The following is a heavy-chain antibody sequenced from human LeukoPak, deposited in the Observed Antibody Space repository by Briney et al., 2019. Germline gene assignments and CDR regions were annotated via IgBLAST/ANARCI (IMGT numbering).Heavy chain of an antibody. J-gene: IGHJ4*02. CDR3: ARLRVSRGDNYFDY. CDR1: GYPISSGYY. D-gene: IGHD3-16*01. V-gene: IGHV4-38-2*01. Sequence: KPSETLSLTCAVSGYPISSGYYWGWIRQPPGKGLEWIGSIYHSGSTYYNPSLKSRVTISVDTSKNQFSLKLSSVTAADTAVYYCARLRVSRGDNYFDYWGQGTLVTVSS. CDR2: IYHSGST.